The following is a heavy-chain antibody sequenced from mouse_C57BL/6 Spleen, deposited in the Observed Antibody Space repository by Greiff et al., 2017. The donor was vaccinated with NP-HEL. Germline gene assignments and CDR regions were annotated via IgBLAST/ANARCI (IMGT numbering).Heavy chain of an antibody. J-gene: IGHJ4*01. CDR3: ARSLIYYYGSSYDYYAMDY. V-gene: IGHV1-9*01. CDR1: GYTFPGYW. Sequence: QVQLKESGAELMKPGASVKLSCKATGYTFPGYWIEWVKQRPGHGLEWIGEILPGSGSTNYNEKFKGKATFTADTSSNTAYMQLSSLTTEDSAIYYCARSLIYYYGSSYDYYAMDYWGQGTSVTVSS. D-gene: IGHD1-1*01. CDR2: ILPGSGST.